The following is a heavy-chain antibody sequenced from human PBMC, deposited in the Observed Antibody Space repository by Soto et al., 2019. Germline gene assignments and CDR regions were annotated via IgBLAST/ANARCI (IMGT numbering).Heavy chain of an antibody. D-gene: IGHD2-21*02. Sequence: QLQLQESGPGLVKPSETLSLTCSVSGGSISSSSYFWGWIRQPPGKGLEWIGSIYYSGSTYYNPSLKSRVPVSVDTSKNHSSLKLSSVTAADTAVYYCARHPSDFWFDPWGQGTLVTVSS. J-gene: IGHJ5*02. CDR1: GGSISSSSYF. CDR2: IYYSGST. V-gene: IGHV4-39*01. CDR3: ARHPSDFWFDP.